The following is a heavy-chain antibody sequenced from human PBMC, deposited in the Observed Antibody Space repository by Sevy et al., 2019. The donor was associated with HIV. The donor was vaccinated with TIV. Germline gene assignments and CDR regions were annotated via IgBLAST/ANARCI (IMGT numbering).Heavy chain of an antibody. D-gene: IGHD2-8*01. CDR2: LSFGGGEI. J-gene: IGHJ4*02. Sequence: GGSLRLSCAASGLTFRNFSLSWFRKLPGKGLEWVSILSFGGGEINYADSVKGRFTISRDNSKSSVYLQMNNLRPEDTAVYYCAREGCTKPHDYWGQGTLVTVSS. V-gene: IGHV3-23*01. CDR3: AREGCTKPHDY. CDR1: GLTFRNFS.